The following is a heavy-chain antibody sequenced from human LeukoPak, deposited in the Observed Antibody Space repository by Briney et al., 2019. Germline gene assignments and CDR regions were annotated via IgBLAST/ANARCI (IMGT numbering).Heavy chain of an antibody. D-gene: IGHD4-17*01. Sequence: SETLSLTCTVSGGPISGYYLTWIRQPPGKGLEWIGYIYSSGSTKYNPSLKSRVTISVDTSKNQFSLKLSSVTAADTAVYYCAGHDYGDYVAAFDIWGQGTMVTVSS. V-gene: IGHV4-59*01. CDR3: AGHDYGDYVAAFDI. CDR1: GGPISGYY. J-gene: IGHJ3*02. CDR2: IYSSGST.